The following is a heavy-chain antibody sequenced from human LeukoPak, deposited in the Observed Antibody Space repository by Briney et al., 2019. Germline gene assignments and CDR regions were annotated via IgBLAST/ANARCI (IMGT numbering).Heavy chain of an antibody. Sequence: PGGSLRLSCAASGFVFSKYWMHWVRQAPGKGLEWVSYISSSGSTIYYADSVKGRFTISRDNAKNSLYLQMNSLRAEDTAVYYCARDKGITMIVEGMDVWGKGTTVTVSS. V-gene: IGHV3-48*03. J-gene: IGHJ6*04. CDR2: ISSSGSTI. CDR1: GFVFSKYW. D-gene: IGHD3-22*01. CDR3: ARDKGITMIVEGMDV.